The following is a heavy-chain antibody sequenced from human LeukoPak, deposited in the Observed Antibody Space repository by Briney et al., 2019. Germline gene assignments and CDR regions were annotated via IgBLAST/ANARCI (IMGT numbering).Heavy chain of an antibody. J-gene: IGHJ4*02. CDR2: ITRSGGNK. D-gene: IGHD3-9*01. CDR1: GFTFSNYA. Sequence: GGSLRLSCAASGFTFSNYAMSWVRQAPGKGLEWVSAITRSGGNKYYADSVKGRFTISRDNSKNTVFLQMNSLRHEDTAIYYCVIWGDYDVLTGYYVSDYWGQGTLVTVSS. CDR3: VIWGDYDVLTGYYVSDY. V-gene: IGHV3-23*01.